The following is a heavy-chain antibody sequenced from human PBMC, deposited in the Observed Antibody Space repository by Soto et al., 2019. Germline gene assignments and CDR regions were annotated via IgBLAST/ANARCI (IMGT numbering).Heavy chain of an antibody. J-gene: IGHJ1*01. V-gene: IGHV1-18*01. Sequence: QVQLVQCGAEVKKPEASVKVSCKASGYTFSNYGISWVRQAPGQGPEWMGWISGYNGNTNYAQTLQGRVTMTTDTSTSTAYMDLRSLRSDDTAVYYCARGGSSWSAEYYQHWGQGTLVIVSS. D-gene: IGHD6-13*01. CDR2: ISGYNGNT. CDR1: GYTFSNYG. CDR3: ARGGSSWSAEYYQH.